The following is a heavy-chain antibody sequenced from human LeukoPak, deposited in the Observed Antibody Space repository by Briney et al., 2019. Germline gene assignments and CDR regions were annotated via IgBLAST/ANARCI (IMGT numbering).Heavy chain of an antibody. D-gene: IGHD1-26*01. J-gene: IGHJ6*03. CDR3: ARDAWELPKIYYYYYMDV. CDR1: GFTFSSYS. CDR2: ISSSSSTI. V-gene: IGHV3-48*01. Sequence: TGGSLRLSCAASGFTFSSYSMNWVRQAPGKGLEWVSYISSSSSTIYYADSVKGRFTISRDNAKNSLYLQMNSLRAEDTAVYYCARDAWELPKIYYYYYMDVWGKGTTVTVSS.